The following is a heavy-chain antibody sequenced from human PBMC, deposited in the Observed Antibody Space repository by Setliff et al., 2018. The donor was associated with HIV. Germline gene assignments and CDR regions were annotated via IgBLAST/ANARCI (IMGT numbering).Heavy chain of an antibody. CDR1: GGGFSNHA. J-gene: IGHJ6*03. CDR3: ARAVSTLIRGITLNHFYYIDV. Sequence: SVKVSCKASGGGFSNHAISWVRQAPGQGLEWMGEIIPIFSTTNYAQRFRGRITLASDTSTSTVSMELSSLTHEDTAIYFCARAVSTLIRGITLNHFYYIDVWGTGTTGTLSS. V-gene: IGHV1-69*05. D-gene: IGHD3-10*01. CDR2: IIPIFSTT.